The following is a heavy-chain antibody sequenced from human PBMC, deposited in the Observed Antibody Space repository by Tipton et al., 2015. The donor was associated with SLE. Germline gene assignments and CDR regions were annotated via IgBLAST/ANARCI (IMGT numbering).Heavy chain of an antibody. V-gene: IGHV1-8*02. CDR3: ASTPMGYDYGGNFPWY. D-gene: IGHD4-23*01. CDR2: MNPNSGNT. CDR1: GYTFTSYD. J-gene: IGHJ4*02. Sequence: QVQLVQSGSELKKPGASVKVSCKASGYTFTSYDINWVRQATGQGLEWMGWMNPNSGNTGYAQKFQGRVTMTRNTSVSTAYMELSSLRSEDTAVYYCASTPMGYDYGGNFPWYWGQGTLVTVSS.